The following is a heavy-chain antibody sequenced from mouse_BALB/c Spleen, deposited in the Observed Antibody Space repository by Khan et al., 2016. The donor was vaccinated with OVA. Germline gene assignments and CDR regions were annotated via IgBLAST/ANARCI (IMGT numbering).Heavy chain of an antibody. Sequence: EVQLQESGPGLVKPSQSLSLTCTVTGYSITSGYGWNWIRQFPGNKLEWMGYISYSGSTNYNPSLKSRISITRDTSKNQFFLQLNSVTTENKDTNYYARAARIKNWGQGTTLTVSA. J-gene: IGHJ2*01. CDR1: GYSITSGYG. D-gene: IGHD1-2*01. V-gene: IGHV3-2*02. CDR2: ISYSGST. CDR3: ARAARIKN.